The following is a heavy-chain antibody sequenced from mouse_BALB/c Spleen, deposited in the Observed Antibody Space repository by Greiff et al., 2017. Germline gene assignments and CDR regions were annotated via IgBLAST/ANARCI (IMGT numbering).Heavy chain of an antibody. CDR1: GYSITSDYA. CDR2: ISYSGST. D-gene: IGHD2-1*01. V-gene: IGHV3-2*02. Sequence: EVKLLESGPGLVKPSQSLSLTCTVTGYSITSDYAWNWIRQFPGNKLEWMGYISYSGSTSYNPSLKSRISITRDTSKNQFFLQLNSVTTEDTATYYCARAYLLGYAMDYWGQGTSVTVSS. J-gene: IGHJ4*01. CDR3: ARAYLLGYAMDY.